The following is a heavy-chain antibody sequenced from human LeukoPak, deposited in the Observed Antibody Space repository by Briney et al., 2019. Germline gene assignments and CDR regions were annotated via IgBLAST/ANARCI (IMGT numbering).Heavy chain of an antibody. Sequence: GGSVRLSCGASGFTFSSYGMHWVRQAPGKGLEWVAIILYDGSNKFYADSVKGRFTISRDNSKNTLYLQMNSLTAEDTAVYYCAKFQGGYNVGDAFDMWGQGTMVTVSS. V-gene: IGHV3-30*18. J-gene: IGHJ3*02. CDR2: ILYDGSNK. D-gene: IGHD5-24*01. CDR3: AKFQGGYNVGDAFDM. CDR1: GFTFSSYG.